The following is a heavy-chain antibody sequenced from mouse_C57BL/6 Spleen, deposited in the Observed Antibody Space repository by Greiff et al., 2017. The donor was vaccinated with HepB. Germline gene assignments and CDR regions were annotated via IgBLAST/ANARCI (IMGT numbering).Heavy chain of an antibody. V-gene: IGHV1-61*01. CDR2: IYPSDSET. J-gene: IGHJ2*01. Sequence: QVQLQQPGAELVRPGSSVKLSCKASGYTFTSYWMDWVKQRPGQGLEWIGNIYPSDSETHYNQKFKDKATLTVDKSSSTAYMQLSSLTSEDSAVYSCARDLGFDYWGQGTTLTVSS. CDR3: ARDLGFDY. CDR1: GYTFTSYW.